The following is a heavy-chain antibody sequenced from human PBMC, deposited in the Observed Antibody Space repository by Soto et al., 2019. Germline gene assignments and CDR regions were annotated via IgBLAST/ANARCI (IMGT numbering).Heavy chain of an antibody. CDR3: ARGEDLAARFNWFDP. J-gene: IGHJ5*02. CDR2: INPDSGGT. D-gene: IGHD6-6*01. Sequence: VASVKVSCKASGYTFTGYYMHWVRQAPGQGLEWMGWINPDSGGTNYAQKFQGWVTMTRDTSISTAYMELSRLRSDDTAVYYCARGEDLAARFNWFDPWGQGTLVTVSS. V-gene: IGHV1-2*04. CDR1: GYTFTGYY.